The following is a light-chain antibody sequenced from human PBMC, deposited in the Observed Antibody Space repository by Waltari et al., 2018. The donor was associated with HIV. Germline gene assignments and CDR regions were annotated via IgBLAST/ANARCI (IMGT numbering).Light chain of an antibody. J-gene: IGLJ3*02. Sequence: QYVLTQPPSASGTPGQRVTISCSGSTSNIGYNYVYWYQQFPGTAPKRLIYRNDQRPSGVPDRFSGSKSGTSASLAITGLRSEDEADYYCATWDDGLSGRRVFGGGTKLTVL. CDR3: ATWDDGLSGRRV. CDR2: RND. V-gene: IGLV1-47*01. CDR1: TSNIGYNY.